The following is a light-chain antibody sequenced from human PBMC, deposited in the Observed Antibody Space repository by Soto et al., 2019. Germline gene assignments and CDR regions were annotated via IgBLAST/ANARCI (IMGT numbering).Light chain of an antibody. CDR2: DAS. CDR3: QQYHNWPLT. CDR1: QSVRSN. V-gene: IGKV3-11*01. Sequence: DIVLTQFPATLSLSPGERATLSCRASQSVRSNLGWYQQKPGQPPRLLIYDASNRATGIPARFSGSGSGTDFTLTISSLEPEDFAVYYCQQYHNWPLTFGGGTRVDIK. J-gene: IGKJ4*01.